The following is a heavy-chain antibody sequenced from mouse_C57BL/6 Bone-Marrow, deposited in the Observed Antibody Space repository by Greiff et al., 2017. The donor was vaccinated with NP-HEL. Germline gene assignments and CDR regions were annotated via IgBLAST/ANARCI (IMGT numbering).Heavy chain of an antibody. D-gene: IGHD1-1*01. CDR3: MRYINYWYFEV. J-gene: IGHJ1*03. Sequence: EVKVVQSGGGLVQPGASRGFSCEGSGFTFSGFWMSWVRQTPGKTLEWIGDINSDGSAINYAPSIKDRFTIFRDNDTSTLYLQMSNVRSEDTATYFCMRYINYWYFEVWGTGTAVTVTS. CDR2: INSDGSAI. CDR1: GFTFSGFW. V-gene: IGHV11-2*01.